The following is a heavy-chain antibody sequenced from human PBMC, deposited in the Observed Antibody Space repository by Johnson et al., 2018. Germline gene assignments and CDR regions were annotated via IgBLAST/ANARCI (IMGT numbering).Heavy chain of an antibody. CDR1: GYTFTSYD. V-gene: IGHV1-8*01. D-gene: IGHD3-3*01. CDR2: MNPNSANT. J-gene: IGHJ1*01. Sequence: QVQLVESGAEVKKPGASVKVSCKASGYTFTSYDIYWVRQATGQGLEWMGWMNPNSANTGYAQKFQGRVTMTRNTSISTAYMELSSLRSEETAVYYCTRVSDYDFWSDTEPFQHWGQGTLVTVAS. CDR3: TRVSDYDFWSDTEPFQH.